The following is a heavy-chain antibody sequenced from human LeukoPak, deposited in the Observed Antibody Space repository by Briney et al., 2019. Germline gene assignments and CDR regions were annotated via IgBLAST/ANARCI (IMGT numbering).Heavy chain of an antibody. V-gene: IGHV3-21*01. CDR2: ISSSSSYI. D-gene: IGHD2-2*01. CDR3: ARDGIVVVPAAMGY. CDR1: GFTFSSYS. Sequence: GGSPRLSCAASGFTFSSYSVNWVRQAPGKGLEWVSSISSSSSYIYYADSVKGRFTISRDNAKNSLYLQMNSLRAEDTAVYYCARDGIVVVPAAMGYWGQGTLVTVSS. J-gene: IGHJ4*02.